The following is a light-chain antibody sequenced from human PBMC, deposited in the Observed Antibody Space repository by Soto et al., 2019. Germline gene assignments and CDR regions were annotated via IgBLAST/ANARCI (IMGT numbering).Light chain of an antibody. V-gene: IGLV1-44*01. J-gene: IGLJ2*01. CDR3: ASWDDKLNGVV. CDR1: NSNIGDNT. CDR2: TNN. Sequence: QAVVTQPPSASGTPGQRITISCSGSNSNIGDNTVNWFQQLPGMAPRLLISTNNQRPSGVPDRFTASKSGTSGSLAISGLQSEDEADYYCASWDDKLNGVVFGGGTQLT.